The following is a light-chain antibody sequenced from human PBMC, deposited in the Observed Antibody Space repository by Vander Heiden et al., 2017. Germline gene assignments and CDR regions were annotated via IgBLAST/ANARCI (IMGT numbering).Light chain of an antibody. Sequence: QSALTPPPSASGSPGQSVTISCTGTGSDVGGYNYVSWYQQHPGKVPKILIDEVSKRPSGVPDRFSGSKSDNTASLTVSGLQAEDEAHYYCSSYTGTKNLVFGGGTKLTVL. CDR3: SSYTGTKNLV. V-gene: IGLV2-8*01. CDR1: GSDVGGYNY. J-gene: IGLJ3*02. CDR2: EVS.